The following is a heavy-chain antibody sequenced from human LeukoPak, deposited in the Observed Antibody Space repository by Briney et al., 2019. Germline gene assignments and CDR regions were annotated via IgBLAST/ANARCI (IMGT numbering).Heavy chain of an antibody. CDR2: IYYSGST. D-gene: IGHD4-23*01. J-gene: IGHJ4*02. CDR3: ASQVTVVTHFDY. V-gene: IGHV4-59*08. CDR1: GGSINNYY. Sequence: SETLSLTCTVSGGSINNYYWSWIRQPPGKGLEWIGYIYYSGSTNYNPSLKSRVTISVDTSKNQFSLKLSSVTAADTAVYYCASQVTVVTHFDYWGQGTLVTVSS.